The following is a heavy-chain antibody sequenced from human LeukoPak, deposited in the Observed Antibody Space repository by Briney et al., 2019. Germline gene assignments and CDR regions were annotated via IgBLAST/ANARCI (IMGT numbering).Heavy chain of an antibody. J-gene: IGHJ4*02. Sequence: GRSLRLSCAASGFTFSNYGMHWVRQVRQAPGNVLEWVAFIRYYGSNKYYADSVKGRFTISRDNSKNTLYLQMNSLRAEDTAVYYCAKGALVGATAFFDYWGQGTLVTVSS. V-gene: IGHV3-30*02. CDR2: IRYYGSNK. D-gene: IGHD1-26*01. CDR1: GFTFSNYG. CDR3: AKGALVGATAFFDY.